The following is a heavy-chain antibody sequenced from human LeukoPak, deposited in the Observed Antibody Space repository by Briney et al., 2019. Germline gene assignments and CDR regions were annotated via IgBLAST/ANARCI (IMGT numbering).Heavy chain of an antibody. J-gene: IGHJ6*02. CDR3: ARELQTRTYYYYGMDV. CDR1: RFTFSTYA. CDR2: ISGSGGST. D-gene: IGHD1-1*01. V-gene: IGHV3-23*01. Sequence: PGGSLRLSCAASRFTFSTYAMSWVRQAPGKGLEWVSGISGSGGSTYYADSVKGRFTISRDNSKNTLYLQMNSLRAEDTAVYYCARELQTRTYYYYGMDVWGQGTTVTVSS.